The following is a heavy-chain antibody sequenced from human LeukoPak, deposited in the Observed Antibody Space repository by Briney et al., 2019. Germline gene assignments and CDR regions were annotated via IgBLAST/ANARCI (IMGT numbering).Heavy chain of an antibody. CDR2: INHSGST. CDR1: GGSFSAYY. CDR3: ARVGGATTFDNWFDP. J-gene: IGHJ5*02. V-gene: IGHV4-34*01. Sequence: SETLSLTCAVYGGSFSAYYWSWIRQPPGKGLEWIGEINHSGSTNYNPSLKSRVTISVDTSKNQFSLKLSSVTAADTAVYYCARVGGATTFDNWFDPWGQGTLVTVSS. D-gene: IGHD1-26*01.